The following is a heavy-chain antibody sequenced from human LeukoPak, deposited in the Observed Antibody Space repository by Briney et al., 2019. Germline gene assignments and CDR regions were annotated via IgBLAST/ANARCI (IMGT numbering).Heavy chain of an antibody. V-gene: IGHV1-2*06. CDR1: GYTFTGYY. CDR3: ARDLDFLPVFLTGSAP. CDR2: INPNSGGT. D-gene: IGHD3-9*01. Sequence: ASVKVSCKASGYTFTGYYMHWVRQAPGQGLEWMGRINPNSGGTNYAQKFQGRVTMTRDTSISTAYMELSRLRSDDTAVYYCARDLDFLPVFLTGSAPWAQGPLVTVSS. J-gene: IGHJ5*02.